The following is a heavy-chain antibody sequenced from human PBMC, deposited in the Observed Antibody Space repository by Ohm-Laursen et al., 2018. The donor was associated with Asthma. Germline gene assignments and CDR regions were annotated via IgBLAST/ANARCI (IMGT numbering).Heavy chain of an antibody. Sequence: FLRLSCAASGFTFSSYAMHWVRQAPGKGLEWVAVISYDGSNKYYADSVKGRFTISRDNSKNTLYLQMNSLRAEDTAVYYCARDTNAVAAYWMNYWGQGTLVTVSS. J-gene: IGHJ4*02. CDR3: ARDTNAVAAYWMNY. D-gene: IGHD6-19*01. CDR1: GFTFSSYA. CDR2: ISYDGSNK. V-gene: IGHV3-30-3*01.